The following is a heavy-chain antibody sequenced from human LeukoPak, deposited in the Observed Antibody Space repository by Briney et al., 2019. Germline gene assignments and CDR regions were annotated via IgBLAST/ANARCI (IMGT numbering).Heavy chain of an antibody. V-gene: IGHV1-69*05. Sequence: ASVKVSFMASGGTFSSYAISWVRQAPGQGLEWMGRIIPIFGTANYAQKFQGRVTITTDESTSTAYMELSSLRSEDTAVYYCARDRLEITFGGVIVASEKDLCFDYWGQGTLVTVSS. CDR2: IIPIFGTA. CDR3: ARDRLEITFGGVIVASEKDLCFDY. D-gene: IGHD3-16*02. J-gene: IGHJ4*02. CDR1: GGTFSSYA.